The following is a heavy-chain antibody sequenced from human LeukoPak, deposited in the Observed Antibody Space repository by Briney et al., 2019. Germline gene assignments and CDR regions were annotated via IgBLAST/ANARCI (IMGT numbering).Heavy chain of an antibody. CDR1: GYTFTDYF. J-gene: IGHJ4*02. CDR2: INPNNGGT. V-gene: IGHV1-2*02. CDR3: ATAGATVLIPSGY. Sequence: ASVKVSCKASGYTFTDYFMHWVRQAPGQGLEWMGWINPNNGGTNYARKFQGRVTMTRDTSFKTAHMELSRLTSDDTAVYYCATAGATVLIPSGYWGQGTMVTVSP. D-gene: IGHD4-23*01.